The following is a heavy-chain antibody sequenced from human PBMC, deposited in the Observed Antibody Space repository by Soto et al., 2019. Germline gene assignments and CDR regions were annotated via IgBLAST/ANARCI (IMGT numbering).Heavy chain of an antibody. D-gene: IGHD2-2*01. CDR2: ISNSGSNM. CDR1: GFTFSSYE. V-gene: IGHV3-48*03. J-gene: IGHJ4*02. Sequence: GSLRLSCAASGFTFSSYEMNWVRQAPGKGPEWVSYISNSGSNMKYADSVKGRFTISRDNAKNSLNLQMNSLRVEDTAVYYCAREHRSSFSSTFDYWGQGTLVTVSS. CDR3: AREHRSSFSSTFDY.